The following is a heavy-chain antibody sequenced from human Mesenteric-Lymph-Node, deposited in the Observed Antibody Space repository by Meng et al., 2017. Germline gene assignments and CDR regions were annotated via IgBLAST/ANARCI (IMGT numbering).Heavy chain of an antibody. CDR3: ARTSSTGGYLFDY. Sequence: GESLKISCAASGFTFNNYAMHWVRQAPGKGLEWVANIKPDGSEKYYVDSVKGRFTISRDNAKNSLYLQMNSLRAEDTAVYYCARTSSTGGYLFDYWGQGTLVTVSS. CDR1: GFTFNNYA. D-gene: IGHD3-22*01. CDR2: IKPDGSEK. J-gene: IGHJ4*02. V-gene: IGHV3-7*01.